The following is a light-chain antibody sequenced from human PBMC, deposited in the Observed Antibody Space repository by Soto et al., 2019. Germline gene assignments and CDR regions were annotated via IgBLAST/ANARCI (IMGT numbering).Light chain of an antibody. V-gene: IGKV1-5*01. Sequence: DIQMTQSPSTLSASVGDRVTITCRAGQSISSWLAWYQQKPGKAPKLLIYDASSLESGVPSRFSGSGSGTEFTLTISSLQPDDFATYYCQQYNSFSWTFGQGTKVEI. CDR1: QSISSW. J-gene: IGKJ1*01. CDR3: QQYNSFSWT. CDR2: DAS.